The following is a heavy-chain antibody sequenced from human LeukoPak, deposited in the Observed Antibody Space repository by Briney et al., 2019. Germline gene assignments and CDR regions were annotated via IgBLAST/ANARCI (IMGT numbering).Heavy chain of an antibody. V-gene: IGHV1-69*13. CDR3: ASSDSSGYYYDY. CDR1: RGTFSIYA. Sequence: ASVKVSCMASRGTFSIYAISWVRRAPGQGLEWMGGIIPIFGTANYAQKFQGRVTITADESTSTAYMELSSLRSEDTAVYYCASSDSSGYYYDYWGQGTLVTVSS. CDR2: IIPIFGTA. J-gene: IGHJ4*02. D-gene: IGHD3-22*01.